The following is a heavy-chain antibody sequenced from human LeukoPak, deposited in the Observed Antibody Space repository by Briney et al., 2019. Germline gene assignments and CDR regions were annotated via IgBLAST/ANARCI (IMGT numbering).Heavy chain of an antibody. CDR1: GYTFSSYG. J-gene: IGHJ4*02. D-gene: IGHD1-26*01. V-gene: IGHV3-33*01. CDR2: IWYDGSNK. CDR3: AREGFTPYSGSPERWRYFDY. Sequence: GGSLRLSCGASGYTFSSYGMHWVRQATDEGLVWVAVIWYDGSNKYYADSVKGRFTISRGNSKNTLYLQMNSLRAEDTAVYYCAREGFTPYSGSPERWRYFDYWGQGTLVTVSS.